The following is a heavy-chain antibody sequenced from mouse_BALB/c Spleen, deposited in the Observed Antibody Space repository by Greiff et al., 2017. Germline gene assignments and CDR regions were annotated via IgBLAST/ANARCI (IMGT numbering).Heavy chain of an antibody. CDR3: TREEMDY. Sequence: EVMLVESGGGLVKPGGSLKLSCAASGFTFSSYTMSWVRQTPEKRLEWVATISSGGSYTYYPDSVKGRFTISRDNAKNTLYLQMSSLKSEDTAMYYCTREEMDYWGQGTSVTVSS. CDR1: GFTFSSYT. CDR2: ISSGGSYT. J-gene: IGHJ4*01. V-gene: IGHV5-6-4*01.